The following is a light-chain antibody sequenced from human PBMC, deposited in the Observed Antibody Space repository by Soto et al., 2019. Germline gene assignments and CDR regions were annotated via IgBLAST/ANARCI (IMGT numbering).Light chain of an antibody. CDR1: QSISSW. J-gene: IGKJ2*01. Sequence: DIQMTQSPSTLSASVGDRVTITCRASQSISSWLAWYQQKPGKAPKLLIYDASSLESGVPSRFSGSGSGTEFTLTLSRLEPEDFAVYYCQHRADWPLAFGQGTKLEIK. V-gene: IGKV1-5*01. CDR3: QHRADWPLA. CDR2: DAS.